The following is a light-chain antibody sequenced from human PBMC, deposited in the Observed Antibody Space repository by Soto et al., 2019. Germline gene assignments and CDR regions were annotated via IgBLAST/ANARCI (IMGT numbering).Light chain of an antibody. CDR1: QSVSSN. J-gene: IGKJ1*01. V-gene: IGKV3-15*01. CDR2: GAS. CDR3: LQYSNWPRT. Sequence: IVMTQSPATLSLSPGERATLSCRASQSVSSNLAWYQQKPGQAPRPVIYGASTRATGIPARFSGSVSGTEGTITISSLQSEDRAVYYCLQYSNWPRTFGQGTKVDIK.